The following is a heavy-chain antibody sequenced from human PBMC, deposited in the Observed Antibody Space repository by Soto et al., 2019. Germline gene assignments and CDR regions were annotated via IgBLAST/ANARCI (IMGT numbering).Heavy chain of an antibody. J-gene: IGHJ4*02. Sequence: PSETLSATCAVSCGSFTSNNWWTWVRQPPGQGLEWIGEIYRTGSTNYNPSLKSRVTISLDKSENQFSLKVTSLTAADTAVYYWASRDPGTSVDYWGQGTLVTVSS. CDR2: IYRTGST. V-gene: IGHV4-4*02. CDR3: ASRDPGTSVDY. D-gene: IGHD1-7*01. CDR1: CGSFTSNNW.